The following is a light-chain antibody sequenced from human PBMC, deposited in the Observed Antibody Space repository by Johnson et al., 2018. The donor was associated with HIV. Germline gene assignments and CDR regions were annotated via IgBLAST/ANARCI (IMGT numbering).Light chain of an antibody. Sequence: QSVLTQPPSVSAAPGQRVTRSYSGSSSNIGNNFVSWFRQLPLRAPKVLIYDNNKRPSGIPDRFSGSESGTSATLGITGLQTGDEADYYCGTWDSSLSAYVFGTGTKVTVV. CDR2: DNN. CDR1: SSNIGNNF. V-gene: IGLV1-51*01. J-gene: IGLJ1*01. CDR3: GTWDSSLSAYV.